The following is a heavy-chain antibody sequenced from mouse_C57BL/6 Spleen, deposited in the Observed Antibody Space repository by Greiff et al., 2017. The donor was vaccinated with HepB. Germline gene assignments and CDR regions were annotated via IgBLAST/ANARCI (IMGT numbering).Heavy chain of an antibody. V-gene: IGHV5-9-1*02. CDR2: ISSGGDYI. J-gene: IGHJ4*01. Sequence: EVKLVESGEGLVKPGGSLKLSCAASGFTFSSYAMSWVRQTPEKRLEWVAYISSGGDYIYYADTVKGRFTISRDNARNTLYLQMSSLKSEDTAMYYCTREDPHYYAMDYWGQGTSVTVSS. CDR1: GFTFSSYA. CDR3: TREDPHYYAMDY.